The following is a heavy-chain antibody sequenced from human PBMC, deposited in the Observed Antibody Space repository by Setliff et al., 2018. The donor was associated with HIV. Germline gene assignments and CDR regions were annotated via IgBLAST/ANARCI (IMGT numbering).Heavy chain of an antibody. Sequence: GASVKVSCKAFGGTFSSYAISGVRQAPGQGLEWMGGIIPIFGTANYAQKFKGRVTITTDESTSTAYMELSSLRSEDTAVYYCARDRAHYYDSSGQMPFDIWGQGTMVTVSS. D-gene: IGHD3-22*01. J-gene: IGHJ3*02. CDR1: GGTFSSYA. CDR3: ARDRAHYYDSSGQMPFDI. CDR2: IIPIFGTA. V-gene: IGHV1-69*05.